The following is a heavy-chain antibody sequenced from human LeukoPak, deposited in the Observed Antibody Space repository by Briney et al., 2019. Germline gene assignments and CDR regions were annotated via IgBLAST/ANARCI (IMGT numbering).Heavy chain of an antibody. D-gene: IGHD2-8*01. CDR2: ISAYNGNT. CDR1: GYTFTSYG. J-gene: IGHJ4*02. Sequence: ASVKVSCKASGYTFTSYGISWVRQAPGHGLEWIGWISAYNGNTNYAQKLQGRVTMTTDTSTSTAYMELRSLRSDDTAVYYCARIYCTNGVCRRLFDYWGQGTLVTVSS. CDR3: ARIYCTNGVCRRLFDY. V-gene: IGHV1-18*01.